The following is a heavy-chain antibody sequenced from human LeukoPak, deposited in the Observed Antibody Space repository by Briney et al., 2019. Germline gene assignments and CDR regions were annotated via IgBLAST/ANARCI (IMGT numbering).Heavy chain of an antibody. J-gene: IGHJ4*02. D-gene: IGHD4-17*01. CDR2: IIPIFGTA. CDR3: ARDDGECLFDY. Sequence: GASVKVSCKASGGTFSSYAVSWVRQAPGQGLEWMGRIIPIFGTANYAQKFQGRVTITTDESTSTAYMELSSLRSEDTAVYYCARDDGECLFDYWGQGTLVTVSS. V-gene: IGHV1-69*05. CDR1: GGTFSSYA.